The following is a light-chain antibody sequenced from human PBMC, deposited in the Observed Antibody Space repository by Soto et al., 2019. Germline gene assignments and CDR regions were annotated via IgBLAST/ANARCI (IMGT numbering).Light chain of an antibody. CDR3: SSYTTSNTRQIV. Sequence: QSPLTQPSSVSWSPGQSSTVSCTGTSSDVGGYNYVSWYQQHPGKAPKFMIYDVSNRPSGVSNRFSGSKSGNTASLTISGLQAEDEADYYCSSYTTSNTRQIVFGTGTKVTVL. CDR2: DVS. J-gene: IGLJ1*01. CDR1: SSDVGGYNY. V-gene: IGLV2-14*01.